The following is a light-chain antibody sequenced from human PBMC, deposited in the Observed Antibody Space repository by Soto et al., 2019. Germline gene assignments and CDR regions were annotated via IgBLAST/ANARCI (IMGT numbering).Light chain of an antibody. Sequence: QSVLTQPASVSGSPGQSISISCTGTTSDVGRYNYVSWYQQHPGKAPKLMIYDVSYRPSWVSNRFSGSKSGITASLTISGLQAEDEADYYCNSFTTSSTDVFGTGTKLTVL. V-gene: IGLV2-14*03. CDR3: NSFTTSSTDV. J-gene: IGLJ1*01. CDR2: DVS. CDR1: TSDVGRYNY.